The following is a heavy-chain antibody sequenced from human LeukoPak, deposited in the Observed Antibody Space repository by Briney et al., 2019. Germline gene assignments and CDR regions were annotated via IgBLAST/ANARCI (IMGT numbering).Heavy chain of an antibody. D-gene: IGHD6-19*01. J-gene: IGHJ4*02. CDR2: ISSSGSSI. CDR3: AKDVQGWLAQYYFDY. Sequence: PGGSLRLSCAASGFTFSDYYMSWIRQAPGKGLEWVSYISSSGSSIYYADSVKGRFTISRDNAKNSLYLQMNSLRAEDTAVYYCAKDVQGWLAQYYFDYWGQGTLVTVSS. CDR1: GFTFSDYY. V-gene: IGHV3-11*01.